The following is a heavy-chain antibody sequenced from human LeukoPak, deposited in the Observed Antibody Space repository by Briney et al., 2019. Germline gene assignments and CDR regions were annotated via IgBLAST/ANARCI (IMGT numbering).Heavy chain of an antibody. CDR1: GFTFSSYW. Sequence: GGSLRLSCAASGFTFSSYWMSWVRQAPGKGLEWVANIKQGGSEKYYVDSVKGRFTISRDNAKNSLYLQMNSLRAEDTAVYYCASTIGDGYNVMDYWGQGTLVTVSS. CDR3: ASTIGDGYNVMDY. J-gene: IGHJ4*02. CDR2: IKQGGSEK. D-gene: IGHD5-24*01. V-gene: IGHV3-7*01.